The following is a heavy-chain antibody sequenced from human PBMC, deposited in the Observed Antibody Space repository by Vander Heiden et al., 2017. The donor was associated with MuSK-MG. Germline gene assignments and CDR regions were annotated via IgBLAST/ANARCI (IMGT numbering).Heavy chain of an antibody. J-gene: IGHJ4*02. D-gene: IGHD6-19*01. CDR2: ISATGGAT. CDR1: GFTFRTYA. Sequence: EVQLLESGGGLVQRGGSLRLSCAASGFTFRTYAMSWVRQAPGKGLEWVSTISATGGATYYTDSVKGRCTISRDNSKNTLYLQMNSLTVEDTALYYCAKAVAGSFDFWGQGTLVTVSS. CDR3: AKAVAGSFDF. V-gene: IGHV3-23*01.